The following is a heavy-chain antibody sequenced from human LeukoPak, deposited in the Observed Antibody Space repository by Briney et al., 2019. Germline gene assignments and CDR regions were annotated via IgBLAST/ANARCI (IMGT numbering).Heavy chain of an antibody. CDR1: GFTFSSYG. CDR2: IRYDGSNK. V-gene: IGHV3-30*02. D-gene: IGHD3-10*01. CDR3: AKESSFGEAPSLDY. J-gene: IGHJ4*02. Sequence: GGSLRLSCAASGFTFSSYGMHWVRQAPGKGLEWVAFIRYDGSNKYYADSVKGRFTISRDNSKNTLYLQMNILRAEDTAVYYCAKESSFGEAPSLDYWGQGTLVTVSS.